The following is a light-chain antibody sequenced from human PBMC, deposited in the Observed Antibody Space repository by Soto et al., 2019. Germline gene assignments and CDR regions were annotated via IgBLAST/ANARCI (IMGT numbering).Light chain of an antibody. CDR3: QQRSNWPPIT. Sequence: NVLTQSPATLSFAPDERATHSCRASLSASSDLAWYQQKPGQAPRLLIYHASNRATGIPDRFSGSGSGTEFTLTISSLEPEDFAVYYCQQRSNWPPITFGQGTKVDIK. CDR1: LSASSD. CDR2: HAS. V-gene: IGKV3-11*01. J-gene: IGKJ1*01.